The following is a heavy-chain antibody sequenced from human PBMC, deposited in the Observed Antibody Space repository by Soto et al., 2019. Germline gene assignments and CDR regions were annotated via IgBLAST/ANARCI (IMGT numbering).Heavy chain of an antibody. CDR3: ARGYYDYIWGSPRYYYYYMDV. V-gene: IGHV4-59*08. J-gene: IGHJ6*03. D-gene: IGHD3-16*01. CDR2: IYYSGST. CDR1: GGSISSYY. Sequence: QVQLQESGPGLVKPSETLSLTCTVSGGSISSYYWSWIRQPPGKGLEWIGYIYYSGSTNYNPSLKSRVTISVDTSKNQFSLKLSSVTAADTAVYYCARGYYDYIWGSPRYYYYYMDVWGKGTTVTVSS.